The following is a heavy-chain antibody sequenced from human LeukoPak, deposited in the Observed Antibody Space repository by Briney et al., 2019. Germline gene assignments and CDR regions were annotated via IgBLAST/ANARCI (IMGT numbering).Heavy chain of an antibody. V-gene: IGHV3-30*18. CDR2: ISSDGSHK. Sequence: GGSLRPSCAASGFTFGSSGMHWVRQAPGKGLEWVALISSDGSHKYHADSVKGRFTISRDNSKNTLYLQMNSLRAEDTAVYYCAKDTTRVGLDQWGQGTLVTVSS. CDR3: AKDTTRVGLDQ. J-gene: IGHJ4*02. CDR1: GFTFGSSG. D-gene: IGHD1-14*01.